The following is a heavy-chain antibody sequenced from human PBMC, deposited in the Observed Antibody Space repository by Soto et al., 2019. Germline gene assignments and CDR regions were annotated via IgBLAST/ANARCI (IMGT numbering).Heavy chain of an antibody. CDR3: ARVVRDDILTGYYSYYYGMDV. CDR2: INPSGGST. V-gene: IGHV1-46*03. D-gene: IGHD3-9*01. Sequence: ASVKVSCKASGYTFTSYYMHWVRQAPGQGLEWMGIINPSGGSTSYAQKFQGRVTMTRDTSTSTVYMELSSLRSEDTAVYYCARVVRDDILTGYYSYYYGMDVWGQGTTVTVSS. CDR1: GYTFTSYY. J-gene: IGHJ6*02.